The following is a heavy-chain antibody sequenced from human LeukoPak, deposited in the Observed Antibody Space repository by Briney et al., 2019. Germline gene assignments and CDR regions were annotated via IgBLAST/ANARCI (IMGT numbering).Heavy chain of an antibody. V-gene: IGHV1-2*02. Sequence: ASVKVSCKASGYTFTGYYMHWVRQAPGQGLEWMGWINPNSGGTNYAQKFQGRVTMTRDTSISTAYMELSRLRSDDTAAYYCARDHYYDSSGLGDWGQGTLVTVSS. CDR3: ARDHYYDSSGLGD. J-gene: IGHJ4*02. CDR2: INPNSGGT. D-gene: IGHD3-22*01. CDR1: GYTFTGYY.